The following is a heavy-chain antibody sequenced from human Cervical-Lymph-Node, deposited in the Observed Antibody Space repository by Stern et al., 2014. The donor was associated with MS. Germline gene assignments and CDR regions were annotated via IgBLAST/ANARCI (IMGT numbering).Heavy chain of an antibody. D-gene: IGHD2-2*01. V-gene: IGHV5-51*01. J-gene: IGHJ5*02. Sequence: EVQLGQPGAEVKKPGESLKISCKGSGYSFTSYWIGWVRQMPGKGLEWMGIINPGDSDTRYGPSFQGQVTISADKSISTAYLQWSSLKASDTAMYYCARRHCSSRRCGWFDPWGQGTLVTVSS. CDR2: INPGDSDT. CDR1: GYSFTSYW. CDR3: ARRHCSSRRCGWFDP.